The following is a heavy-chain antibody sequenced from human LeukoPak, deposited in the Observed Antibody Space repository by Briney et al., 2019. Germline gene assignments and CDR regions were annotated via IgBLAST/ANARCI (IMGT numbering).Heavy chain of an antibody. CDR3: AREKDNLDY. J-gene: IGHJ4*02. D-gene: IGHD1-1*01. Sequence: ASVKVSCKAFGYTFTSNYMHWVRQAPGQGPEWMGVISPSGGSTTYAQKFQGRVTLTRDMSTSTDYLELSSLRSEDTAVYYCAREKDNLDYWGQGTLVTVSS. CDR2: ISPSGGST. V-gene: IGHV1-46*01. CDR1: GYTFTSNY.